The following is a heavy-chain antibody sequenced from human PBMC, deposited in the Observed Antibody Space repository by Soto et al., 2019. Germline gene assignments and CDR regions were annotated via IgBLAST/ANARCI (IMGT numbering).Heavy chain of an antibody. CDR2: IWYDGGNK. V-gene: IGHV3-33*01. Sequence: QVQLVESGGGVVQPGGSLRLSCAASGFPFSSYFMHWVRQAPGEGLEWVATIWYDGGNKYYTDSVKGRFTISRDNSKNSLHLKMNRLRVEDTAVYYCARDKGHDCYYYYVKDYWGQETLVSVSS. CDR3: ARDKGHDCYYYYVKDY. CDR1: GFPFSSYF. D-gene: IGHD2-21*02. J-gene: IGHJ4*02.